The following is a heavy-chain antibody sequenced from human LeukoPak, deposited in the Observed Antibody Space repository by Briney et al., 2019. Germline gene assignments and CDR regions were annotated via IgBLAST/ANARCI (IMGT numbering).Heavy chain of an antibody. Sequence: SETLSLTCTASGGSIGSTTYYWGWIRQPPGKELECIGSIYYSGSTYYNPSLKSRVTISLDTSKNQFSLKLSSVTAADTAVYYCARHKQSGTYYDAFDIWGQGTMVTVSS. CDR1: GGSIGSTTYY. D-gene: IGHD1-26*01. CDR2: IYYSGST. J-gene: IGHJ3*02. V-gene: IGHV4-39*01. CDR3: ARHKQSGTYYDAFDI.